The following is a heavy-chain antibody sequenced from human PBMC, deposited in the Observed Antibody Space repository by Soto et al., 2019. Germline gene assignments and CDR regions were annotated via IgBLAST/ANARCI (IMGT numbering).Heavy chain of an antibody. CDR1: GITLSNYG. J-gene: IGHJ6*02. Sequence: PGGSLRLSCAASGITLSNYGMHGVRQAPGKGLEWLAVISSDGSNTFYADSVKGRLTISRDNSKTTLYLQMDSLRTDDTDVYLCAASARGYNCGEPHAYYGIDLWGQGTPVTVSS. D-gene: IGHD5-12*01. CDR2: ISSDGSNT. CDR3: AASARGYNCGEPHAYYGIDL. V-gene: IGHV3-30*03.